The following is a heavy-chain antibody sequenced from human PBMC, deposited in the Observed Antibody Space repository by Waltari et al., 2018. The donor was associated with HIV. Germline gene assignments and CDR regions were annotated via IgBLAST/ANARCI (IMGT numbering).Heavy chain of an antibody. CDR3: AHSLPPIFGVVFDY. J-gene: IGHJ4*02. D-gene: IGHD3-3*01. CDR1: GFSLSTSGVG. CDR2: IYWNDDK. Sequence: QITLKESGPTLVKPTQTLTLTCTFSGFSLSTSGVGVGWIRQPPGKALEWLALIYWNDDKRYSPSLKSRLTITKDTSKNQVVLTMTNMDPVDTATYYCAHSLPPIFGVVFDYWGQGTLVTVSS. V-gene: IGHV2-5*01.